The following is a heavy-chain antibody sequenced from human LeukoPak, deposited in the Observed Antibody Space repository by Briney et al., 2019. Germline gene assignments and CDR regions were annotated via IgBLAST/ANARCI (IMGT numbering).Heavy chain of an antibody. D-gene: IGHD2-15*01. CDR1: GGSISSNSYY. CDR3: ARSACSGGTCYSQRGAFDI. CDR2: IYYSGST. J-gene: IGHJ3*02. V-gene: IGHV4-39*07. Sequence: SETLSLTCTVSGGSISSNSYYWGWIRQPPGKGLEWIGSIYYSGSTYYNPSLKSRVTISVDTSNNQFSLKLNSVTAADTAVYYCARSACSGGTCYSQRGAFDIWGQGTMVTVSS.